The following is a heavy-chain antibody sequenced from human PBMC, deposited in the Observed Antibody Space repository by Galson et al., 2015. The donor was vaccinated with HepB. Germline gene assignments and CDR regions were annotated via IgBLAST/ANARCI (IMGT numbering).Heavy chain of an antibody. J-gene: IGHJ4*02. CDR1: GFTFSYHA. CDR2: ISSDAYRK. D-gene: IGHD2-15*01. CDR3: ARDSGSPEGGFDS. Sequence: SLRLSCAASGFTFSYHAMHWVRQAPGKGLEWVALISSDAYRKNHVDSVKDRFTISRDNSRNTLFLQMNSLRTEDTAVYYCARDSGSPEGGFDSWGQGTLVTVSS. V-gene: IGHV3-30-3*01.